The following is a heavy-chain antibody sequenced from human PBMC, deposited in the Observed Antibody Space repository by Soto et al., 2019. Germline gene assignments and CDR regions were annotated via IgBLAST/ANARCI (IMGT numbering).Heavy chain of an antibody. CDR3: ARRGSGTFFDY. CDR2: ISGSGDST. D-gene: IGHD3-10*01. V-gene: IGHV3-23*01. CDR1: GFTFSSYA. Sequence: EVQLLESGGGLVQPGGSLRLSCAASGFTFSSYAMRWVRQAPGKGLEWVSAISGSGDSTYYADSVQGRFTISRDNSKNTLYLQMNSLSAEDTAVYYCARRGSGTFFDYWGQGTLVTVSS. J-gene: IGHJ4*02.